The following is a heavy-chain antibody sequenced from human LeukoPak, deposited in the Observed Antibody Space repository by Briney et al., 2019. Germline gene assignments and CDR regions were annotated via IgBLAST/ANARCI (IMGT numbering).Heavy chain of an antibody. J-gene: IGHJ4*02. V-gene: IGHV3-30*02. CDR1: GFTFSSYG. CDR2: IRYDGSNK. CDR3: AKGFGSSYLFDY. Sequence: GGSLRLSCAASGFTFSSYGMHWVRQAPGKGLEWVAFIRYDGSNKYYADSVKGRFTISRDNSKNTLYLQMSSLRAEDTAVYYCAKGFGSSYLFDYWGQGTLVTVSS. D-gene: IGHD6-6*01.